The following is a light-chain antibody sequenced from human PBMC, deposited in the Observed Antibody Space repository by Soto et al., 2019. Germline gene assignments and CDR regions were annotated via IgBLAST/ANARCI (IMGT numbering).Light chain of an antibody. CDR2: GNS. CDR1: SSNIGAGYD. J-gene: IGLJ3*02. Sequence: QSVLTQPPSVSGAPGHRVTISCTGSSSNIGAGYDVHWYQQLPGTAPKLLIYGNSNRPSGVPDRFSGSKSGTSASLAITGLQAEYEADYYCQSYDSSLSGSVCGGGTKLTVL. CDR3: QSYDSSLSGSV. V-gene: IGLV1-40*01.